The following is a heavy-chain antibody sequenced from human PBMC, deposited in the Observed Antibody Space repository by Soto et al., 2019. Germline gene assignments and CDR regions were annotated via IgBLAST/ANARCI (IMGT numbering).Heavy chain of an antibody. CDR1: GYSFTSYW. CDR2: IYPGDSYT. D-gene: IGHD6-13*01. J-gene: IGHJ6*03. CDR3: AISGYSSSWYGYYYYYMDV. V-gene: IGHV5-51*01. Sequence: PGESLKISCKGSGYSFTSYWIGWVRQMPGKGLEWMGIIYPGDSYTNYSPSFQGHVTISADKSISTAYLQWSSLKASDTAMYYCAISGYSSSWYGYYYYYMDVWGKGTTVTVSS.